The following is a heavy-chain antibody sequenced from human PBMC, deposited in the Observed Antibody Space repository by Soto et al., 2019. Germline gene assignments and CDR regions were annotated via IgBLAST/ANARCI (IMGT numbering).Heavy chain of an antibody. D-gene: IGHD3-9*01. CDR1: GYTFTGYY. Sequence: ASVKVSCKASGYTFTGYYMHWVRQAPGQGLEWMGWINPNSGGTNYAQKFQGWVTMTRDTSISTAYMELSRLRSDDTAVYYCARDLQDYDILTGYYKGGMDVWGQGTTVTVSS. V-gene: IGHV1-2*04. CDR2: INPNSGGT. CDR3: ARDLQDYDILTGYYKGGMDV. J-gene: IGHJ6*02.